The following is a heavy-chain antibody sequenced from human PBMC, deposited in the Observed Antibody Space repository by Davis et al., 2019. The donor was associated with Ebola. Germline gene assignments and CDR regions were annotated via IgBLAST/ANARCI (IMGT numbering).Heavy chain of an antibody. V-gene: IGHV4-34*01. Sequence: PGGSLRLSCAASGFTFSSYSMNWVRQAPGEGLEWIGEIDHRGDIKYNPFLKSRATLSIDTSTRQISLNLTSVTASDTAVYYCARKTAAYDGDYEAFDFWGLGTQVTVSS. CDR1: GFTFSSYS. J-gene: IGHJ4*02. CDR3: ARKTAAYDGDYEAFDF. CDR2: IDHRGDI. D-gene: IGHD4-17*01.